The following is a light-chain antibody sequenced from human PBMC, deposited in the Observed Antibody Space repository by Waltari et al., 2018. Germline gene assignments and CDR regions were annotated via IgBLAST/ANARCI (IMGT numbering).Light chain of an antibody. CDR2: SNN. V-gene: IGLV1-44*01. Sequence: QSVLTQPPPASGTPGQRVTIACPASSSNIDRNTVNGYQHLPGSAPHLLIYSNNQRPSGVPDRFSGSKSGTSASLAISGLQSEDEADYYCAAWDDSLNGRVFGGGTKLTVL. CDR3: AAWDDSLNGRV. CDR1: SSNIDRNT. J-gene: IGLJ3*02.